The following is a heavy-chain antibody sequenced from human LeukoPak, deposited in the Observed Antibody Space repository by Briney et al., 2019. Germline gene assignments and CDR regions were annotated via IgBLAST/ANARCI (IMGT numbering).Heavy chain of an antibody. J-gene: IGHJ3*01. CDR1: GFTFSSYG. CDR2: ISGSGGTT. CDR3: AKDRVTMIVVVPAAFDV. Sequence: GGSLTLSCVASGFTFSSYGMNWVRQAPGKGLEWVSSISGSGGTTYHADSVKGRFTISRDNSKNTLYPQMSNLRAEDTAVYYCAKDRVTMIVVVPAAFDVWGQGTMVTVSS. V-gene: IGHV3-23*01. D-gene: IGHD3-22*01.